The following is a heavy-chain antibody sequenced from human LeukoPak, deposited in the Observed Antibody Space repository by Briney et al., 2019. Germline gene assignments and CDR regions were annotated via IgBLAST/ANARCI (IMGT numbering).Heavy chain of an antibody. J-gene: IGHJ4*02. CDR1: GFTFSHYP. CDR2: ISYDGSNK. CDR3: AREWQLRLFDY. V-gene: IGHV3-30-3*01. Sequence: PGGSLRLSCAASGFTFSHYPMHWVRLAPGKGLEWVAVISYDGSNKNYADSVKGRFTISRDNTLHLQMNSLRVEDTAVYYCAREWQLRLFDYWGQGTLVTVSS. D-gene: IGHD1-26*01.